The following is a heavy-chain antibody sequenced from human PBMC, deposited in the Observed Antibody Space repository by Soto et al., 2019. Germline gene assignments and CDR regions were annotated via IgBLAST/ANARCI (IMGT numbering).Heavy chain of an antibody. V-gene: IGHV3-49*03. J-gene: IGHJ6*02. Sequence: PVGSLRLSCTASGFTFGDYAMSWLRQAPWKGLEWVGFIRSKTYGGTTEYAASVKGRFTISRDDSKNTLYLQMNSLKTEDTAVYYCTTIQWLVLYYYYYVMDVWGHGTTVTVSS. CDR1: GFTFGDYA. CDR2: IRSKTYGGTT. D-gene: IGHD6-19*01. CDR3: TTIQWLVLYYYYYVMDV.